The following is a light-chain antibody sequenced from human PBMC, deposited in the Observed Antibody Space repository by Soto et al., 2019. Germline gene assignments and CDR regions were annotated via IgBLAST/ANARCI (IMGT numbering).Light chain of an antibody. CDR1: QSISSW. V-gene: IGKV1-5*01. CDR3: QQYSSYST. J-gene: IGKJ1*01. CDR2: DAS. Sequence: DIQMTQSPSTLSASVGDRVTITCRASQSISSWLAWYQQKPGKAPKLLIYDASSLESGVPSRFSGSGSGTEFTLTISSLQPDDSATYYCQQYSSYSTFGQGTKVDIK.